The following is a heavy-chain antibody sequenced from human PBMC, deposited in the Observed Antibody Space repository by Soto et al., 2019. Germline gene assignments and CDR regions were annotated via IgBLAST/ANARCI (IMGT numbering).Heavy chain of an antibody. CDR1: GFTFSSYA. Sequence: SGGSLRLSCAASGFTFSSYAMHWVRQAPGKGLEWVAVISYDGSNKYYADSVKGRFTISRDNSKNTLYLQMNSLRAEDTAVFYCRVPAAIYGGVNDAFDIWGQGTMVTVSS. J-gene: IGHJ3*02. CDR3: RVPAAIYGGVNDAFDI. CDR2: ISYDGSNK. V-gene: IGHV3-30-3*01. D-gene: IGHD2-2*01.